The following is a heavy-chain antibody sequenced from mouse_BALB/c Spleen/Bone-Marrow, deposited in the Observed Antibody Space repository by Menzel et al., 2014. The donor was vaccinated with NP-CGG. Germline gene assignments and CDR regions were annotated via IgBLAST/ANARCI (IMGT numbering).Heavy chain of an antibody. D-gene: IGHD1-1*01. Sequence: VKLVESGPGLVAPSQSLSITCTVSGFSLTGYGVNWVRQPPGKGLEWLGMIWSDGSTDYNSVLKSRLNISKDNSKSQVFLKMNSLQTDDTARYYCARSFTTVVATPFDYWGQGTTLTVSS. CDR1: GFSLTGYG. CDR3: ARSFTTVVATPFDY. J-gene: IGHJ2*01. V-gene: IGHV2-6-7*01. CDR2: IWSDGST.